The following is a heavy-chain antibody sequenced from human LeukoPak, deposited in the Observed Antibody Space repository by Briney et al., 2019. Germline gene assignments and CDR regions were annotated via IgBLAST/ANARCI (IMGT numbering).Heavy chain of an antibody. V-gene: IGHV1-2*02. CDR3: AMVRGATLDY. Sequence: ASVKVSCKASGYTFTGYYIHWVRQAPGQGLEWMGWINPSSGGTNYAQNFQGRVTMTGDTSITTAYMELTRLRSDDTAVYYCAMVRGATLDYWGQGTLVTVSS. D-gene: IGHD3-10*01. CDR1: GYTFTGYY. J-gene: IGHJ4*02. CDR2: INPSSGGT.